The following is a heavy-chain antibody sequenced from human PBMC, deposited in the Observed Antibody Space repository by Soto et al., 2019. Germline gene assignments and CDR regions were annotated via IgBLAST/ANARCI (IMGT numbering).Heavy chain of an antibody. CDR2: ISGSGGNT. D-gene: IGHD3-16*01. CDR1: GFTFSSSA. J-gene: IGHJ4*02. Sequence: EVQLLESGGGLVQPGGSLRLSCAASGFTFSSSAMNWVRQAPGKGLDWVSTISGSGGNTYYADSVKGRFSISRDISKNTLYLHMNSLTAEDTAVYYCAKPSVGIMITFGWWGQGTLVTVSS. CDR3: AKPSVGIMITFGW. V-gene: IGHV3-23*01.